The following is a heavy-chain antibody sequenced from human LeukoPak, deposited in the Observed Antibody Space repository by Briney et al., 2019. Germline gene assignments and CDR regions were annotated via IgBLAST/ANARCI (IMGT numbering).Heavy chain of an antibody. D-gene: IGHD3-10*01. CDR2: MNPNSGNT. CDR1: GYTFTSYD. V-gene: IGHV1-8*01. Sequence: ASVKVSCKASGYTFTSYDINWVRQATGQGLEWMGWMNPNSGNTGYAQKFQGRVTMTRNTSISTAYMELSSLRSEDTAVYYCARKRSVMVRGVRYYYYGMDVWGQGTTVTVSS. CDR3: ARKRSVMVRGVRYYYYGMDV. J-gene: IGHJ6*02.